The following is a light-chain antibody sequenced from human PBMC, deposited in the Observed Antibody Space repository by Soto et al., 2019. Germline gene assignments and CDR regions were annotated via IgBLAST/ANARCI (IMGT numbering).Light chain of an antibody. V-gene: IGLV2-11*01. CDR2: DVS. CDR1: SSDVGGYNY. J-gene: IGLJ1*01. Sequence: QSALTQPRSGSGSPGQSVTISCTGTSSDVGGYNYVSWYQQHPGKAPKLMIYDVSKRPSGVPDRFSGSKSGNTASLTISGLQAEDEADYYCCSYAGSYSVYVFGTGTKLTVL. CDR3: CSYAGSYSVYV.